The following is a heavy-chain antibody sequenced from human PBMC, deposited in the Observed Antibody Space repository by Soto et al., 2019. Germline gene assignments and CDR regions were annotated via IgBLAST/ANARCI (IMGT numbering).Heavy chain of an antibody. V-gene: IGHV4-61*01. CDR2: ISYTGTT. CDR1: DGSVNTGNFY. Sequence: QVQLRESGPGLVKPSETLSLTCAVSDGSVNTGNFYWSWIRQPPGTGLEWIGHISYTGTTKYNPSLERQATMSVATSNNQFSVKVSSVTAADTAVYYCAIEEKPLAQYGRDFDYWGQGVLVTVAS. CDR3: AIEEKPLAQYGRDFDY. J-gene: IGHJ4*02. D-gene: IGHD1-26*01.